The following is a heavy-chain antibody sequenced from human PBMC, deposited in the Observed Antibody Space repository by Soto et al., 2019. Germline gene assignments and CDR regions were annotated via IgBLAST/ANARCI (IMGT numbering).Heavy chain of an antibody. CDR3: ARDRGYYYGSGSFDY. CDR2: ISAYNGNT. J-gene: IGHJ4*02. CDR1: GYTFTSYG. D-gene: IGHD3-10*01. V-gene: IGHV1-18*01. Sequence: QVQLVQSGAEVKKPGASVKVSCKASGYTFTSYGISWVRQAPGQGLEWMGWISAYNGNTNYAQKLQGRVTMTTDTSTSTAYTELRSLRSDDTAVYYCARDRGYYYGSGSFDYWGQGTLVTVSS.